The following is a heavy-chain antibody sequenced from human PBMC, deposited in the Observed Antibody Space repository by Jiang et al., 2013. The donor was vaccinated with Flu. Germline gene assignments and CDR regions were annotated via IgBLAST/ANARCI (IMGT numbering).Heavy chain of an antibody. J-gene: IGHJ5*02. CDR3: ARKMPTDWFDP. CDR1: GYTFTSYG. CDR2: INTYNGNT. D-gene: IGHD5-24*01. V-gene: IGHV1-18*01. Sequence: SVKVSCKASGYTFTSYGISWVRQAPGQGLEWMGWINTYNGNTNYVQKLQGRLTMTTDTATSTAYMELRSLRSDDTALYYCARKMPTDWFDPWGQGTLSPSPQ.